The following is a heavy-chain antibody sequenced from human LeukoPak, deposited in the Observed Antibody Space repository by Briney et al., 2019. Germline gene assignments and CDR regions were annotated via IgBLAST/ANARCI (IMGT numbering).Heavy chain of an antibody. CDR2: ISYDVGKK. CDR1: GFTFRSYA. CDR3: AKDDYYDTSGYRD. J-gene: IGHJ4*02. D-gene: IGHD3-22*01. Sequence: GRSLRLSCAASGFTFRSYAMNWVRQAPGKGLEWVAVISYDVGKKYYADSVKGRFTISRDNSKNTLYLQMNSLRAEDTAVYYCAKDDYYDTSGYRDWGQGTLVTVSS. V-gene: IGHV3-30*04.